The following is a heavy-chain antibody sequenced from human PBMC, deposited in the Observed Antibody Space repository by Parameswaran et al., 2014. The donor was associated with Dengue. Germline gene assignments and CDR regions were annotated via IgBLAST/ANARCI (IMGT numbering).Heavy chain of an antibody. J-gene: IGHJ4*02. Sequence: VRQMPGKGLEWVAVISYDGSNKYYADSVKGRFTISRDNAKNSLYLQMNSLRAEDTAVYYCAREKVLGDYFDYWGQGTLVTVSS. CDR2: ISYDGSNK. D-gene: IGHD3-3*02. CDR3: AREKVLGDYFDY. V-gene: IGHV3-33*05.